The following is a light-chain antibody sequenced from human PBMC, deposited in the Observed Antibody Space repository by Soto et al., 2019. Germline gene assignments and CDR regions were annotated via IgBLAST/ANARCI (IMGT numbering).Light chain of an antibody. CDR3: SSYTTSSTVV. J-gene: IGLJ2*01. CDR1: SSDVGSYPY. Sequence: QSALTHPASVSWSPGQSITISCTGTSSDVGSYPYVSWYQQHPGKAPKLMIYDVNSRPSGVSNRFSGSKSGNTASLTISGLQAEDEAHYYCSSYTTSSTVVFGGGTKLTVL. CDR2: DVN. V-gene: IGLV2-14*03.